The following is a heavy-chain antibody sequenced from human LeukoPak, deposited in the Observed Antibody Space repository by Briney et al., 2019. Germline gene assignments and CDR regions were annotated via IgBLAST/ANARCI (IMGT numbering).Heavy chain of an antibody. J-gene: IGHJ4*02. CDR3: ARDKYYAPEY. D-gene: IGHD2-2*01. CDR2: INTDGSST. Sequence: PGGSLRLSCAASGFAFSTYWMHWVRQAPGKELVWVSHINTDGSSTTYADSVKGRFTISRDNAKNTLYLQMNNLRTEDTAVYYCARDKYYAPEYWGQGTLVTVSS. CDR1: GFAFSTYW. V-gene: IGHV3-74*03.